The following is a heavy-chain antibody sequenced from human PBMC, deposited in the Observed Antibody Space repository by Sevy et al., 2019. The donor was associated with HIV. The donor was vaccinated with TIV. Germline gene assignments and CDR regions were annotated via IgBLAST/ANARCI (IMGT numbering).Heavy chain of an antibody. D-gene: IGHD5-12*01. CDR3: AKDDGYTINSYPRFDP. J-gene: IGHJ5*02. Sequence: GGSLRLSCAASGFTFSTYGMHWVRQAPGKGLEWVAVISSDGSTKYYADSVKGRFTISRDNAKNTLYLQMNSLRREDTAVYYCAKDDGYTINSYPRFDPWGQGTLVTVSS. CDR2: ISSDGSTK. CDR1: GFTFSTYG. V-gene: IGHV3-30*18.